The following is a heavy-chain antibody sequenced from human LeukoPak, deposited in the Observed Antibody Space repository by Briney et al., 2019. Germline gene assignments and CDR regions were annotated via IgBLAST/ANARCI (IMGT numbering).Heavy chain of an antibody. CDR1: GYTFTSYG. J-gene: IGHJ4*02. V-gene: IGHV1-18*01. CDR2: ISAYNGNT. CDR3: ARVVLRFLEWLIVSPAYYFDY. D-gene: IGHD3-3*01. Sequence: ASVKVSCKASGYTFTSYGISWVRQAPGQGLEWMGWISAYNGNTNYAQKLQGRVTMTTDTSTSTAYMELRSLRSDDTAVYHCARVVLRFLEWLIVSPAYYFDYWGQGTLVTVSS.